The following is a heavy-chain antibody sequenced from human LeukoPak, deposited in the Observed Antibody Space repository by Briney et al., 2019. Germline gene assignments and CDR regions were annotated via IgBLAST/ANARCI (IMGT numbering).Heavy chain of an antibody. V-gene: IGHV3-23*01. D-gene: IGHD6-19*01. CDR3: AKESSSGGLDY. J-gene: IGHJ4*02. CDR2: VSGSGSSA. CDR1: GFTFSTYA. Sequence: PGGSLRLSCAASGFTFSTYAMSWVRRAPGKGLEWVSTVSGSGSSAYYADSVKGRFTISRDNSKNTLYLQMNSLRAEDTAVYYCAKESSSGGLDYWGQGTLVTVSS.